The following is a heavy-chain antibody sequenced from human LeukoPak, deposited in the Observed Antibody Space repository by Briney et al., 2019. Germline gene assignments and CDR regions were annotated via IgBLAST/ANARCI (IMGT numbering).Heavy chain of an antibody. V-gene: IGHV5-51*01. CDR1: GYSFTTYW. Sequence: HGESLKISCQGSGYSFTTYWIGWVRQMPGKGLECMGIIYPGDSDTRYSPSFQGQVTISADKSINTAYLQWSSLKASDTAMYYCARLGTYWSNYYFEYWGQGTLVTVSP. D-gene: IGHD3-10*01. CDR2: IYPGDSDT. CDR3: ARLGTYWSNYYFEY. J-gene: IGHJ4*02.